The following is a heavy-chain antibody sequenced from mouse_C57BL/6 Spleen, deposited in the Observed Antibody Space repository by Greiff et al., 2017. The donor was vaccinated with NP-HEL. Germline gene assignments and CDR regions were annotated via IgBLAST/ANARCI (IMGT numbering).Heavy chain of an antibody. V-gene: IGHV3-2*02. CDR3: ARTARIKY. CDR2: ISYSGST. D-gene: IGHD1-2*01. J-gene: IGHJ2*01. CDR1: GYSITSGYG. Sequence: SGPGLVKPSQSLSLTCTVTGYSITSGYGWNWIRQFPGNKLEWMGYISYSGSTNYNPSLKSRISITRDTSKNQFFLQLNSVTTEDTATYYCARTARIKYWGQGTTLIVSS.